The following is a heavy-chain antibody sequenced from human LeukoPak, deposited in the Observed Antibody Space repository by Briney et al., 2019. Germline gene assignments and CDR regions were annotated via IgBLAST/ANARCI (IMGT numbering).Heavy chain of an antibody. D-gene: IGHD3-3*01. J-gene: IGHJ6*03. CDR3: AKDSAEPTVLRFLEWSRYYYYYMDV. CDR1: GFTFSSYA. V-gene: IGHV3-23*01. CDR2: GSGGST. Sequence: PGGSLRLSCAASGFTFSSYAMSWVRQAPGKGLEWVSSGSGGSTYYADSVKGRFTISRDNSKNTLYLQMNSLRAEDTAVYYCAKDSAEPTVLRFLEWSRYYYYYMDVWGKGTTVTVSS.